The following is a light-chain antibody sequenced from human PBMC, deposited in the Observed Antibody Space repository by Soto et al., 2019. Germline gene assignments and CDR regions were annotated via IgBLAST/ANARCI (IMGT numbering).Light chain of an antibody. CDR3: SSYSDTNICV. CDR2: GNS. J-gene: IGLJ1*01. Sequence: QSVLAQPPSVSGAPGQKVTISCTGSSSNIGAGYDLHWYQQLPGTAPKLLLYGNSNRPSGVPDRFSGSKSGTSASLAITGLQAEDEADYYCSSYSDTNICVFGTGTKVTVL. CDR1: SSNIGAGYD. V-gene: IGLV1-40*01.